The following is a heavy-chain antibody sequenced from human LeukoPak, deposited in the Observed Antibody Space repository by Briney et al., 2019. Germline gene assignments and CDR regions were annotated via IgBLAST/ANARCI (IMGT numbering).Heavy chain of an antibody. CDR1: AVTFSTYA. CDR3: ARDVEGRLNQLPS. D-gene: IGHD1-1*01. J-gene: IGHJ5*02. V-gene: IGHV1-69*13. Sequence: ASVKVSCKASAVTFSTYAITWVRQAPGQGLEWMGGIIPSFGTVYYAQKFQGRVTITADESTSTDYMELSSLRSEDTAVYYCARDVEGRLNQLPSWGQGTLVTVSS. CDR2: IIPSFGTV.